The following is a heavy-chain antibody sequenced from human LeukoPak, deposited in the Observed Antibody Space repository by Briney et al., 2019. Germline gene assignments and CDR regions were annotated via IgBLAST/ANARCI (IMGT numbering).Heavy chain of an antibody. CDR1: GGSISSSSYY. J-gene: IGHJ4*02. CDR3: ARNKITGLSIDY. D-gene: IGHD3/OR15-3a*01. V-gene: IGHV4-39*07. Sequence: SETLSLTCTVSGGSISSSSYYWGWIRQPPGKGLEWIGSIYYSGSTYYNPSLKSRVTISVDTSKNQFSLKLSSVTAADTAVYYCARNKITGLSIDYWGQGTLVTVSS. CDR2: IYYSGST.